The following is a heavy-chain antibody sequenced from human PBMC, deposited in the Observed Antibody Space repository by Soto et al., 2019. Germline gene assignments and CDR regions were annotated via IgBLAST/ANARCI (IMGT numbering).Heavy chain of an antibody. D-gene: IGHD2-2*01. CDR2: IYLDDDK. Sequence: SGPTLVNPTQTLTLTCTFSGFSLSTSGVGVGWIRQPPGKALEWLALIYLDDDKRDSPSWKCRITITKATTKNQVVLTITNMDPLDTATYYCAHRPAMPGFDYFDYWGQGTLVTVSS. J-gene: IGHJ4*02. V-gene: IGHV2-5*02. CDR3: AHRPAMPGFDYFDY. CDR1: GFSLSTSGVG.